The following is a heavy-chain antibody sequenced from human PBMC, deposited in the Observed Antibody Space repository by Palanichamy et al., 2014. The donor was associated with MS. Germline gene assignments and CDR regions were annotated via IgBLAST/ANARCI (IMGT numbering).Heavy chain of an antibody. CDR3: ARSCGAGTLCIAGVVGGAFDI. J-gene: IGHJ3*02. CDR1: GGSISSSSW. CDR2: INRSGST. D-gene: IGHD1-26*01. V-gene: IGHV4-4*02. Sequence: QVQPQESGPGLVKPSGTLSLTCAVSGGSISSSSWWSWVRQPPGKGLEWIAEINRSGSTNYNPSLKSRVTRSMDKSQNQFSLKLSSVTAADMAVYYCARSCGAGTLCIAGVVGGAFDIWGQGTVVTVSS.